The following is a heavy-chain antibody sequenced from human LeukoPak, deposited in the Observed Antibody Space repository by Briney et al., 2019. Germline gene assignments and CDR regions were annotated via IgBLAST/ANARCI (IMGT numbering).Heavy chain of an antibody. CDR2: IYYSGST. Sequence: SETLSFTCTVSGGSISSGDYYWSWIRQPPGKGLEWIGYIYYSGSTYYNPSLKSRVTISVDTSKNQFSLKLSSVTAADTAVYYCARGDSSTSCYDYWGQGTLVTVSS. CDR3: ARGDSSTSCYDY. J-gene: IGHJ4*02. D-gene: IGHD2-2*01. V-gene: IGHV4-30-4*08. CDR1: GGSISSGDYY.